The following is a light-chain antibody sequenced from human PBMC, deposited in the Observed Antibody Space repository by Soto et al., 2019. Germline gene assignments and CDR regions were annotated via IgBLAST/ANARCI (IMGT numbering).Light chain of an antibody. CDR2: EAS. V-gene: IGKV3-15*01. CDR1: ESVGRN. Sequence: EIVLTQSPGTLSLSPGERATLSCRASESVGRNIAWYQQKPCQAPRPLIYEASTRATGLAARFSGSGSGTEFTLTITSLQSEDFAVYYCQQYNRWPPITFGQGTRLEIK. J-gene: IGKJ5*01. CDR3: QQYNRWPPIT.